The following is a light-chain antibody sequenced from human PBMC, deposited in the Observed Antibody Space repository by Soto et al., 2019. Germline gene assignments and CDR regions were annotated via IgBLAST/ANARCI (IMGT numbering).Light chain of an antibody. V-gene: IGKV1-33*01. CDR1: QDISKY. J-gene: IGKJ2*01. Sequence: DILMTQSPSSLSPSVGDRVTITCQASQDISKYLNWYQQQPGKAPRLLIYHSSNLETGVPSRFSGSGSGTHFTFTISSLQPEDIATYFCQQYDSFPRTFGQGTKLDLK. CDR3: QQYDSFPRT. CDR2: HSS.